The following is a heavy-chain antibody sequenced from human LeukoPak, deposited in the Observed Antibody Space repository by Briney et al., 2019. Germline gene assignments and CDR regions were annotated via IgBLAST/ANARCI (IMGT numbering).Heavy chain of an antibody. D-gene: IGHD4-23*01. J-gene: IGHJ4*02. CDR1: GFTFSSYW. Sequence: GGSLRLSCAASGFTFSSYWMSWVGQAPGKGLEWVSAISGSGGSTYYADSVKGRFTISRDNSKNTLYLQMNSLRAEDTAVYYCAVSTVVTKFDYWGQGTLVTVSS. V-gene: IGHV3-23*01. CDR2: ISGSGGST. CDR3: AVSTVVTKFDY.